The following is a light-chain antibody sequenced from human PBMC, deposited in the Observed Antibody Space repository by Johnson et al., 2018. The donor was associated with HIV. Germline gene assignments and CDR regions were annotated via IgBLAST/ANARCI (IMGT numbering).Light chain of an antibody. Sequence: LTQPPSVSAAPGQKVTISCSGSSSNIGNNYVSWYQQLPGTAPTLLIYDNNKRPSGIPDRFSGSKSGTSATLGITGLQTGDEADYYCGTWDTSLSAYVFGTGTKVTVL. CDR2: DNN. V-gene: IGLV1-51*01. J-gene: IGLJ1*01. CDR3: GTWDTSLSAYV. CDR1: SSNIGNNY.